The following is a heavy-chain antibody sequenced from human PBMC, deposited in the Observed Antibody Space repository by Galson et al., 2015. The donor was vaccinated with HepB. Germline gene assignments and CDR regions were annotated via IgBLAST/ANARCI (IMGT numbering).Heavy chain of an antibody. CDR2: ISWNSGTI. D-gene: IGHD6-13*01. Sequence: SLRLSCAASGFTFDDYAMHWVRQAPGKGLKWVAGISWNSGTIVYADSVKGRFTISRDNAKNSLYLQMNSLRAEDTALYYCAKGSLAAASYNWFDPWGQGTLVTVSS. CDR1: GFTFDDYA. J-gene: IGHJ5*02. V-gene: IGHV3-9*01. CDR3: AKGSLAAASYNWFDP.